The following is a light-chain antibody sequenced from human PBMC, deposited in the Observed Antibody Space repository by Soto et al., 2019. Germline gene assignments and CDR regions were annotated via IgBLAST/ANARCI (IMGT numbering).Light chain of an antibody. CDR1: SSDVGSYNY. Sequence: QSALTQPASVSGSPGQSITISCTGTSSDVGSYNYVSWYQQYPGKAPKLMIYDVSNRPSGVSYRFSGSKPGNTASLTISGLQAEDEADYYCSSYTTSSTPVVFGGGTKLTVL. CDR2: DVS. CDR3: SSYTTSSTPVV. J-gene: IGLJ2*01. V-gene: IGLV2-14*01.